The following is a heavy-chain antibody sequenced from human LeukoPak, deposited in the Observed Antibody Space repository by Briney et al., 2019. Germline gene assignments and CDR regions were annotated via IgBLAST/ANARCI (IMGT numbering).Heavy chain of an antibody. Sequence: GGSLRLSCAASGFTFSSYAMSWVRQAPGKGLEWVSAISGSGGSTYYADFVKGRFTISRDNSKNTLYLQMNSLRAEDTAVYYCAKDPRITIFGVVTQNYFDYWGQGTLVTVSS. CDR1: GFTFSSYA. V-gene: IGHV3-23*01. CDR2: ISGSGGST. J-gene: IGHJ4*02. D-gene: IGHD3-3*01. CDR3: AKDPRITIFGVVTQNYFDY.